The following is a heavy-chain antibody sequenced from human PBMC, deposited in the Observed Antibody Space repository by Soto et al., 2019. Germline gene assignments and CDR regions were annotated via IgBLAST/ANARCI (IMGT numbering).Heavy chain of an antibody. V-gene: IGHV1-69*13. CDR1: GGTFSSYA. CDR2: IIPIFGTA. D-gene: IGHD2-15*01. CDR3: ARARLGTVVAVAPTIPGYYCIDV. Sequence: ASVKVSCKASGGTFSSYAISWVRQAPGQGLEWMGGIIPIFGTANYAQKFQGRVTITADESTSTAYMELSSLRSEDTAVYYCARARLGTVVAVAPTIPGYYCIDVCRRGTTVAASS. J-gene: IGHJ6*01.